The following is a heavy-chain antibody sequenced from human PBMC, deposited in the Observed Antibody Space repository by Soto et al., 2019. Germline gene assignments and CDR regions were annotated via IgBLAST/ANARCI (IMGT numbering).Heavy chain of an antibody. CDR3: ARGEDIVVVPAARGYYMDV. CDR1: GFTFSSYS. CDR2: ISSSSSYI. Sequence: GGSLRLSCAASGFTFSSYSMNWVRQAPGKGLEWVSSISSSSSYIYYADSVKGRFTISRDNAKNSLYLQMNSLRAEDTAVYYCARGEDIVVVPAARGYYMDVWGTGTTVTVSS. D-gene: IGHD2-2*01. J-gene: IGHJ6*03. V-gene: IGHV3-21*01.